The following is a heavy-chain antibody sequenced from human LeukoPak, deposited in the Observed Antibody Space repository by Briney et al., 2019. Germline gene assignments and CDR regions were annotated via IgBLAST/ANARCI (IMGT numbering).Heavy chain of an antibody. J-gene: IGHJ4*02. V-gene: IGHV3-23*01. D-gene: IGHD3-16*01. CDR3: AKGYYDYVWGSYYFDY. CDR1: GFTFSSYA. CDR2: ISGSGDRT. Sequence: GGSLRLSCAASGFTFSSYAMSWVRQAPGKGLEWVSAISGSGDRTYYADSVKGRFTISRDNSRDTLYLQMNSLRAEDTAVYYCAKGYYDYVWGSYYFDYWGQGTLVTVSS.